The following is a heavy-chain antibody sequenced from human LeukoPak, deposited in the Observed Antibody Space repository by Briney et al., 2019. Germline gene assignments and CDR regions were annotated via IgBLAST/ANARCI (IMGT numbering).Heavy chain of an antibody. V-gene: IGHV3-48*01. CDR3: ARDLRLKYYQGFDP. D-gene: IGHD2-2*01. Sequence: AGGSLRLSCAASGFTFSSYSMNWVRQAPGKGLEWVSYISSSSSTIYYADSVKGRFTISRDNAKNSLYLQLNSLRAEDTAVYCCARDLRLKYYQGFDPWGQGTLVTVSS. CDR2: ISSSSSTI. J-gene: IGHJ5*02. CDR1: GFTFSSYS.